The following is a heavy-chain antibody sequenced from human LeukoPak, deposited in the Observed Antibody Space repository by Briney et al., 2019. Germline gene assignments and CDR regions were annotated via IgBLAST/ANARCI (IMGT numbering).Heavy chain of an antibody. Sequence: PGGSLRLSCAASGFTFSSYVMSWVRQAPGKGLEWVSAISGSGGGTYYADSVKGGFTISRDNSKNTLYLQTNSLRAEDTAVYYCARRGAAGTYYFDYWGQGTLVTVSS. CDR2: ISGSGGGT. D-gene: IGHD6-13*01. J-gene: IGHJ4*02. V-gene: IGHV3-23*01. CDR3: ARRGAAGTYYFDY. CDR1: GFTFSSYV.